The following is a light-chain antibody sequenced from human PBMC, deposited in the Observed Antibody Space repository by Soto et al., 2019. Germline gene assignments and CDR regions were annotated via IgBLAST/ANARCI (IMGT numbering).Light chain of an antibody. CDR3: CSSAAGNNFSCV. Sequence: QSVLTQPPSASGSPGQSVTISCTGTSSDVGGYNDVSWYQLYPGRAPKLMIYEVTQRPSGVAARFSCRKSGNTASLIASSLHDEEEADYYCCSSAAGNNFSCVFGGGTQLTVL. CDR1: SSDVGGYND. J-gene: IGLJ3*02. CDR2: EVT. V-gene: IGLV2-8*01.